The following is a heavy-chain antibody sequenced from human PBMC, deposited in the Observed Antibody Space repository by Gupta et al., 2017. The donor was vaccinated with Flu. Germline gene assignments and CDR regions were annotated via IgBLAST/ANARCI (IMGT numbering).Heavy chain of an antibody. CDR3: ARDIK. Sequence: EVQLVETGGGLIQPGGPLRLPCAASGFSVSSSYMSWVRQDQGKGLEWVSVMYSDGTTYYADSVKGRFTISRDNSKNTLYLQMNSLRAEDTAVYYCARDIKWGQGTLVTVSS. V-gene: IGHV3-53*02. CDR2: MYSDGTT. J-gene: IGHJ4*02. CDR1: GFSVSSSY.